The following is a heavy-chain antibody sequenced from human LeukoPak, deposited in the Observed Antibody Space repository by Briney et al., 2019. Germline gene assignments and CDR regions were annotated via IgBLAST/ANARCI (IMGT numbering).Heavy chain of an antibody. CDR1: GGSISSGGYY. V-gene: IGHV4-31*03. Sequence: PSETLSLTCTVSGGSISSGGYYWSWIRQHPGKGLEWIGYIYYSGSSFYTGSTYYNPSLKSRVTISVDTSKNQFSLKLTSVTAADTAVYYCAREIDYGSGNSNWFDPWGQGTLVTVSS. CDR2: IYYSGSSFYTGST. CDR3: AREIDYGSGNSNWFDP. J-gene: IGHJ5*02. D-gene: IGHD3-10*01.